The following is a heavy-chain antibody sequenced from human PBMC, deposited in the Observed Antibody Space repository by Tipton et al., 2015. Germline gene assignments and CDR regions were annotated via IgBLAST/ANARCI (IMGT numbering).Heavy chain of an antibody. V-gene: IGHV4-28*03. CDR2: IYYSGST. CDR1: AYSISSDYY. CDR3: ARDVGMDV. J-gene: IGHJ6*02. Sequence: TLSLTCAVSAYSISSDYYWGWIRQPPGKGLEWIGYIYYSGSTTYNPSLKTRVTVSVDTAKNQFSLNLMSLTTADTAAYYCARDVGMDVRGQGTTVTVSS.